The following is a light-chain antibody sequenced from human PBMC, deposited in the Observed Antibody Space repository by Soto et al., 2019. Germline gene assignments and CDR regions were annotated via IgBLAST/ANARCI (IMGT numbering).Light chain of an antibody. V-gene: IGKV1-5*01. CDR3: QQYNRWGT. J-gene: IGKJ2*02. Sequence: DIQMTQSPSTLSASVGDRVTITCRASQSISSALAWYQQKPGKAPKLLIYAASSLESGAPSRFSGSGSGTLFTLTSSTLQPDDVATYCRQQYNRWGTFGQGTKLEIK. CDR2: AAS. CDR1: QSISSA.